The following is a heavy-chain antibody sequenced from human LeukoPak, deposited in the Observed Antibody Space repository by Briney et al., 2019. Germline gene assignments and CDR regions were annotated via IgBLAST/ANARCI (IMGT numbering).Heavy chain of an antibody. V-gene: IGHV3-49*04. CDR1: GFTFRDYA. CDR2: IRNEANGGTT. Sequence: GGSLRLSCTTSGFTFRDYAVRWVRQAPGKGVEGIGFIRNEANGGTTECAASVKGRFTISRDDSNTIAHLQMSSLKTEDTAVYYCSRFYSSGWASGAFDIWGQGTMVTVSS. J-gene: IGHJ3*02. D-gene: IGHD3-22*01. CDR3: SRFYSSGWASGAFDI.